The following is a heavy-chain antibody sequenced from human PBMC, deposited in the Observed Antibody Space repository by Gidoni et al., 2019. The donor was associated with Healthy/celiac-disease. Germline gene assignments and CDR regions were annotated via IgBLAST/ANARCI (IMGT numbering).Heavy chain of an antibody. CDR3: ARGVVLVPAARNWFDP. V-gene: IGHV4-39*01. J-gene: IGHJ5*02. CDR2: IYYSGST. CDR1: GGSISSSSYY. D-gene: IGHD2-2*01. Sequence: HLQLQESGPGLVKPSETLSLTCTVSGGSISSSSYYWCWIRQPPGKGLEWIGSIYYSGSTYYNPSLKSRVTISVDTSKNQFSLKLSSVTAADTAVYYCARGVVLVPAARNWFDPWGQGTLVTVSS.